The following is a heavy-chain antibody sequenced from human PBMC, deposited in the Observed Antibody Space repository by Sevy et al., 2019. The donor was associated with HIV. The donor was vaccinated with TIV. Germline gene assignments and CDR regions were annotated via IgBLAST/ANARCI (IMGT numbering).Heavy chain of an antibody. D-gene: IGHD6-19*01. V-gene: IGHV3-23*01. J-gene: IGHJ4*02. CDR1: GFTFSNYA. CDR2: ISGSGDNT. CDR3: VRTVAADY. Sequence: GGSLRLSCAASGFTFSNYAMTWVRQAPGKGLDWVSSISGSGDNTYYADSVKGRFTISRDNSKNMLYLQMNSLRAEDTAIYYCVRTVAADYWGQGTLVTVSS.